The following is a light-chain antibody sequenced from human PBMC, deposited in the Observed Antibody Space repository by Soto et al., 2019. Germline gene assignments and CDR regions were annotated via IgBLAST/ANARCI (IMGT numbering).Light chain of an antibody. V-gene: IGKV1-39*01. CDR2: AAS. CDR1: QNINRF. CDR3: QQSSNTLIT. J-gene: IGKJ5*01. Sequence: DIQMTQSPSSLSASVGDRVIITCRASQNINRFLNWYQQRPGKAPKLLIYAASSLQSGVPSRFSGSGSGTDFTLTISSLQPEDFATYYCQQSSNTLITFGQGTRLDI.